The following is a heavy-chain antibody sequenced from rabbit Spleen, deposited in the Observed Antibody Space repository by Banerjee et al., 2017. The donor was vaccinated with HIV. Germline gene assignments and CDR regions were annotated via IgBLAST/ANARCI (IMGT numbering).Heavy chain of an antibody. D-gene: IGHD7-1*01. CDR2: IYTGSSGST. V-gene: IGHV1S40*01. CDR1: GFSLSNNYD. CDR3: ARDTATSFSSYGMDL. Sequence: QSLQESGGGLFQPGGSLALTCKASGFSLSNNYDMCWVRQAPGKGLEWIGCIYTGSSGSTYYASWAKGRFTITRSTSLNTVTLQLNSLTVADTATYFCARDTATSFSSYGMDLWGQGTLVTVS. J-gene: IGHJ6*01.